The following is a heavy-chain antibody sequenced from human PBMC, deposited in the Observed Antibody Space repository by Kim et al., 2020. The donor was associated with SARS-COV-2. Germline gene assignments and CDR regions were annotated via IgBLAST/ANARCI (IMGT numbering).Heavy chain of an antibody. CDR1: GGSISSSSYY. CDR2: IYYSGST. D-gene: IGHD3-22*01. J-gene: IGHJ5*02. CDR3: ARHRLDRITMIGRWFDP. V-gene: IGHV4-39*01. Sequence: SETLSLTCTVSGGSISSSSYYWGWIRQPPGKGLEWIGSIYYSGSTYYNPSLKSRVTISVDTSKNQFSLKLSSVTAADTAVYYCARHRLDRITMIGRWFDPWGQGTLVTVSS.